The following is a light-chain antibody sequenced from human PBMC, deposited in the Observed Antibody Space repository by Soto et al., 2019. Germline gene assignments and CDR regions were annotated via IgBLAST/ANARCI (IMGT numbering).Light chain of an antibody. V-gene: IGKV1-33*01. J-gene: IGKJ3*01. CDR1: QDVREY. CDR2: DAS. Sequence: DIQMTQSPSSLSASVGDGVTITCQASQDVREYLSWYQQKARKAPKLLIYDASNLETGVPSRFSRSGSGTDITFTISSLQPEDIATYYCQQRHNLPHTFGPGTKVDIK. CDR3: QQRHNLPHT.